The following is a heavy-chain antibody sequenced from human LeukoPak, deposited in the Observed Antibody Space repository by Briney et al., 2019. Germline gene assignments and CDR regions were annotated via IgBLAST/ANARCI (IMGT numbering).Heavy chain of an antibody. J-gene: IGHJ4*02. D-gene: IGHD2-2*01. CDR1: GFTFSSYA. CDR3: AKDPVVVVPAAHRDDY. V-gene: IGHV3-23*01. Sequence: GGSLRLSCAASGFTFSSYAMSWVRQAPGKGLEWVSAISGSGGSTCYADSVKGRFTISRDNSKNTLYLQMNSLRAEDTAVYYCAKDPVVVVPAAHRDDYWGQGTLVTVSS. CDR2: ISGSGGST.